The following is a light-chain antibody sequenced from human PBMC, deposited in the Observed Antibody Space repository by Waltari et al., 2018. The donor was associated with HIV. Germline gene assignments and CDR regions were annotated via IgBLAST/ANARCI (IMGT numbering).Light chain of an antibody. CDR1: QDINKY. CDR3: QQYEKLPLT. Sequence: IQVTQSPSSLSASVGDRVTITCQASQDINKYLNWYQQRLGKAPKLLIYDASNLETGVPSRFSGAGSGTEFTFNISSLQPEDFATYYCQQYEKLPLTFGPGTKVDIK. J-gene: IGKJ3*01. CDR2: DAS. V-gene: IGKV1-33*01.